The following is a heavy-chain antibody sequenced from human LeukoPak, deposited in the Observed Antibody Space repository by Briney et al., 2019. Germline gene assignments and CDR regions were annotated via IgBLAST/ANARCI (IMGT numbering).Heavy chain of an antibody. CDR2: IYYSGST. Sequence: PSETLSLTCTVSGGSISSGGYYWSWIRQHPGKGLEWIGYIYYSGSTYYNPSLKSRVTISVDTSKNQFSLKLSSVTAADTAVYYCARDIGGRYSWYYFDYWGRGTLVTVSS. V-gene: IGHV4-31*03. CDR1: GGSISSGGYY. CDR3: ARDIGGRYSWYYFDY. J-gene: IGHJ4*02. D-gene: IGHD2-8*01.